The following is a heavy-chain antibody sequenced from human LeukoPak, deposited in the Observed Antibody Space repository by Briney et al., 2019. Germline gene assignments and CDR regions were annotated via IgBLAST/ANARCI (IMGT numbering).Heavy chain of an antibody. V-gene: IGHV3-33*01. J-gene: IGHJ4*02. CDR1: GFTFSSYG. CDR2: IWYDGSNK. Sequence: GGSLRLSCAASGFTFSSYGMHWVRQAPGKGLEWVAVIWYDGSNKYYADSVKGRFTISRDNSKNTLYLQMNSLRAEDTAVYYCARDNGRGAARVTDYWGQGTLATVSS. D-gene: IGHD6-6*01. CDR3: ARDNGRGAARVTDY.